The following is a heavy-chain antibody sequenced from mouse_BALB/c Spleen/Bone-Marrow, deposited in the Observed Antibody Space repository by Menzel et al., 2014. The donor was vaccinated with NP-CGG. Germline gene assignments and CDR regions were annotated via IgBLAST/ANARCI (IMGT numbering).Heavy chain of an antibody. J-gene: IGHJ4*01. CDR1: GFTFSDYG. Sequence: EVKLMESGGGSVQPGGSRKLSCAASGFTFSDYGMAWVRQAPGKGPEWVAFFSNLAYSIYHADTVTGRFTISRENAKNTLFLGMSCLRSEDTAMYYCARDIDGYYDYAMDYWGQGTSVTVSS. CDR2: FSNLAYSI. D-gene: IGHD2-3*01. V-gene: IGHV5-15*02. CDR3: ARDIDGYYDYAMDY.